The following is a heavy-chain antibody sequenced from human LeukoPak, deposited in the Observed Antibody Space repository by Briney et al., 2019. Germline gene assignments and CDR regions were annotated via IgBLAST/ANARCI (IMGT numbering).Heavy chain of an antibody. V-gene: IGHV3-23*01. Sequence: GRSLRLSCAASGFTFSSYAMSWVRQAPGKGLEWVSAISGSGGSTYYADSVKGRFTISRDNSKNTLYLQMNSLRAEDTAVYYCAKDGDPYYGDYAPYYFDYWGQGTLVTVSS. CDR2: ISGSGGST. CDR1: GFTFSSYA. CDR3: AKDGDPYYGDYAPYYFDY. D-gene: IGHD4-17*01. J-gene: IGHJ4*02.